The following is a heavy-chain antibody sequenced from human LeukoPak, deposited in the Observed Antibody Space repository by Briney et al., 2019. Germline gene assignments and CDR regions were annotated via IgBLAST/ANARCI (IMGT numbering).Heavy chain of an antibody. CDR1: GFTFSSYA. V-gene: IGHV3-30-3*01. J-gene: IGHJ6*02. CDR2: ISYDGSNK. Sequence: GGSLRLSCAASGFTFSSYAMHWVRQAPGKGLDGVAVISYDGSNKYCADSVKGRFTISRDNSKNTLYLQMNSLRAEDTAVYYCARELRTTSGMDVWGQGTTVTVSS. CDR3: ARELRTTSGMDV. D-gene: IGHD1-1*01.